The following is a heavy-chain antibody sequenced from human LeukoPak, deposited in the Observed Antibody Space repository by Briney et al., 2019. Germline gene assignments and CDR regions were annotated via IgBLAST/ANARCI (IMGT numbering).Heavy chain of an antibody. D-gene: IGHD3-22*01. V-gene: IGHV1-69*13. CDR2: IIPIFGTA. CDR1: GGTFSSYA. Sequence: SVKVSCKASGGTFSSYAISWVRQAPGQGLEWMGGIIPIFGTANYAQKFQGRVTITADESTSTAYMELSSLRSEDTAVYYCARGGHSSGCSQPFDYWGQGTLVTVSS. CDR3: ARGGHSSGCSQPFDY. J-gene: IGHJ4*02.